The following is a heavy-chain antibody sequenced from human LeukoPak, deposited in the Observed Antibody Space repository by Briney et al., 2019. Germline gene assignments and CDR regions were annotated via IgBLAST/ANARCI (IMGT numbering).Heavy chain of an antibody. CDR3: ARDSSSWYYYYMDV. CDR2: MNPNSGNT. D-gene: IGHD6-13*01. V-gene: IGHV1-8*03. J-gene: IGHJ6*03. Sequence: ASVKVSCKASGYTFTSYDINWVRQATGQGLEWMGWMNPNSGNTGYAQKFQGRVTITRNTSISTAYMELSSLRSEVTAVYYCARDSSSWYYYYMDVWGKGTTVTVSS. CDR1: GYTFTSYD.